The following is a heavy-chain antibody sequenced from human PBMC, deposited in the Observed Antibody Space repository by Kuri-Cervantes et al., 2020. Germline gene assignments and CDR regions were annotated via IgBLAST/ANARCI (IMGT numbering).Heavy chain of an antibody. CDR3: AKTPRTRLGYCSSTSCYGLDHFDY. CDR1: GFTFSSYA. CDR2: ISGSGGST. V-gene: IGHV3-23*01. D-gene: IGHD2-2*01. Sequence: GESLKISCAASGFTFSSYAMSWVRQAPGKGLEWVSAISGSGGSTYYADSVKGRFTISRDNSKNTLYLQMNSLRAENTAVYYCAKTPRTRLGYCSSTSCYGLDHFDYWGQGTLVTVSS. J-gene: IGHJ4*02.